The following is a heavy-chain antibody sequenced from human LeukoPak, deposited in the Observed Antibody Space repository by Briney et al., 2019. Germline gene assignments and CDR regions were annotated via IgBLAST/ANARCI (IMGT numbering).Heavy chain of an antibody. Sequence: GASVKVSCKASGYTFTSYYMHWVRQARGQGLEWMGVINPSGGSTSYAQKFQGRVTMTRDTSTSTVYMELSSLRSEDTAVYYCATEGDRGYCSSTSCYTLGFDYWGQGTLVTVSS. J-gene: IGHJ4*02. CDR3: ATEGDRGYCSSTSCYTLGFDY. V-gene: IGHV1-46*01. CDR1: GYTFTSYY. CDR2: INPSGGST. D-gene: IGHD2-2*02.